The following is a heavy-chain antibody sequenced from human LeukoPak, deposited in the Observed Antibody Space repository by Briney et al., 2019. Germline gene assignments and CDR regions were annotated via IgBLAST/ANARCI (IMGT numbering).Heavy chain of an antibody. Sequence: ASVKVSCKASGYTFTSYGISWVRQAPGQGLEWMGWISAYNGNTNYAQKLQGRVTMTTDTSTSTAYMELRSLRSDDTAVYYCARVEGELRYFDWSEYYFDYWGQGTLVTVSS. J-gene: IGHJ4*02. CDR1: GYTFTSYG. V-gene: IGHV1-18*01. CDR2: ISAYNGNT. CDR3: ARVEGELRYFDWSEYYFDY. D-gene: IGHD3-9*01.